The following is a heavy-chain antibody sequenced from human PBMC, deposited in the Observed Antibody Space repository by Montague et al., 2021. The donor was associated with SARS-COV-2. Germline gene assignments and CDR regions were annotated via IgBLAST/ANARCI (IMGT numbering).Heavy chain of an antibody. CDR2: FDHSGDT. D-gene: IGHD3-16*01. CDR1: GGSISGHY. CDR3: AREFRIELWQTNWYFGL. Sequence: SETLSLTCSVSGGSISGHYWSWIRQPPGKGLEWIGNFDHSGDTKYNPSLKSRATISVDTSKNQFALRLHSATAADTAVYYCAREFRIELWQTNWYFGLWGRGTLVTVSS. V-gene: IGHV4-59*11. J-gene: IGHJ2*01.